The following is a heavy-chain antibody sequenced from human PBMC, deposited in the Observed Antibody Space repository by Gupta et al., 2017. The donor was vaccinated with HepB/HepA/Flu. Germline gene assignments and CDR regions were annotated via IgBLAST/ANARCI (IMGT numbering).Heavy chain of an antibody. Sequence: QLQLQESGPGLLKPSETLSLTCNVSGGSINSIGYQWSWIRQPPGKGLEWIGSFYSITYYNPSLKSRVTISLDTSKNQFSLNLNSVTAADTAFYYCTTRGPPVNSYAWGQGTLVTVSS. CDR1: GGSINSIGYQ. J-gene: IGHJ5*02. CDR2: FYSIT. V-gene: IGHV4-39*01. D-gene: IGHD5-18*01. CDR3: TTRGPPVNSYA.